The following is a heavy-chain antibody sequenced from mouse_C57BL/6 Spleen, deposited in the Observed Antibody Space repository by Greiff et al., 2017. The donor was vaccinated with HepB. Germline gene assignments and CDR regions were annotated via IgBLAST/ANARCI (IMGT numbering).Heavy chain of an antibody. Sequence: EVKLQESGPGLVKPSQSLSLTCSVTGYSITSGYYWNWIRQFPGNKLEWMGYISYDGSNNYNPSLKNRISITRDTSKNQFFLKLNSVTTEDTATYYCARRGYGSSYYFDYWGQGTTLTVSS. J-gene: IGHJ2*01. V-gene: IGHV3-6*01. D-gene: IGHD1-1*01. CDR2: ISYDGSN. CDR1: GYSITSGYY. CDR3: ARRGYGSSYYFDY.